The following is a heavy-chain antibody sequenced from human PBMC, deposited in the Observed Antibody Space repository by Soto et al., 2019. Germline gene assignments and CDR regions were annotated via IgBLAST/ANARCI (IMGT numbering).Heavy chain of an antibody. Sequence: EVQLVESGGGLVQPGGSLRLSCTASGFTVSSSEMNWVRQAPGKGLEWVSYINEDGTTIYADSVKGRFTISRDSAENSLFLKMNSLRADDTAVYYCSRDKGERVAYGMDVWGQGNTVTVSS. CDR3: SRDKGERVAYGMDV. J-gene: IGHJ6*02. CDR2: INEDGTTI. V-gene: IGHV3-48*03. D-gene: IGHD3-16*01. CDR1: GFTVSSSE.